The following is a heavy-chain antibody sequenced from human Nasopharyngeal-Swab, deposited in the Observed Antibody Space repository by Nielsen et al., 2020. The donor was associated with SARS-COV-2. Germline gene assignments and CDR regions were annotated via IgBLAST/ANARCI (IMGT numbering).Heavy chain of an antibody. Sequence: GESLKISCAASGFTFSSYWMSWVRQAPGKGLEWVANIKQDGSEKYYVDSVKGRFTISRDNAKNSLYLQMNSLRAEDTAAYYCARSDYSGYDLYFDYWGQGTLVTVSS. CDR2: IKQDGSEK. CDR3: ARSDYSGYDLYFDY. V-gene: IGHV3-7*01. CDR1: GFTFSSYW. J-gene: IGHJ4*02. D-gene: IGHD5-12*01.